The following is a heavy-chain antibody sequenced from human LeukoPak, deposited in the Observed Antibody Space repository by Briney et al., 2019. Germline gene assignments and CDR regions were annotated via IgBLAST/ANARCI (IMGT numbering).Heavy chain of an antibody. V-gene: IGHV1-8*01. CDR3: ARGMFDFWSGYDY. D-gene: IGHD3-3*01. Sequence: ASVKVSCKASGCTFTNSDINWVRQATGQGLEWMGWMNPNSGNTGYALKFQGRVSMTRNTSISTTYMELSSLRSEDTAVYYCARGMFDFWSGYDYWGQGTLVTVSS. CDR1: GCTFTNSD. J-gene: IGHJ4*02. CDR2: MNPNSGNT.